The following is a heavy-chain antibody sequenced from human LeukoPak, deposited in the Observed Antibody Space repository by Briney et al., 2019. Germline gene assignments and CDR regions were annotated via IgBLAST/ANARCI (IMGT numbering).Heavy chain of an antibody. CDR2: IWNDGNNK. J-gene: IGHJ4*02. D-gene: IGHD1-26*01. CDR1: GFTFNNYG. CDR3: ARAGSGSYSDLDY. V-gene: IGHV3-33*01. Sequence: GGSLRLSCAASGFTFNNYGMHWVRQAPGKGLEWVAVIWNDGNNKYYADSVKGRFTISRDNSKNTLYLQMNSLRAEDTAVYYCARAGSGSYSDLDYWGQGTLVAVSS.